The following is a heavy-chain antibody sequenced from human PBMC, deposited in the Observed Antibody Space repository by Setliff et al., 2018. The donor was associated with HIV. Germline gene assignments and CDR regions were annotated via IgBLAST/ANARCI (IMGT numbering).Heavy chain of an antibody. J-gene: IGHJ4*02. V-gene: IGHV3-23*01. D-gene: IGHD3-10*01. CDR1: GFTFDDYG. CDR3: AKVVRGAISTIIDY. Sequence: GGSLRLSCAASGFTFDDYGMSWVRQAPGKGLEWVSSISGSGRTTDYAYSVKGRFTSSRDNSKNTLYLQMNSLRAEDTAVYYCAKVVRGAISTIIDYWGQGTLVTVSS. CDR2: ISGSGRTT.